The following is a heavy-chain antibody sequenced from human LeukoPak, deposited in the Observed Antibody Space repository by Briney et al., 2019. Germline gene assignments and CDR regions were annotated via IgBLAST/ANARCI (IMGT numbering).Heavy chain of an antibody. V-gene: IGHV5-51*01. CDR2: IYPGDSDT. CDR1: GYSFTSYW. J-gene: IGHJ4*02. D-gene: IGHD6-19*01. Sequence: GESLKISCNCSGYSFTSYWIGRVRPMPGKGLEWMGIIYPGDSDTRYSPSFQGQVTISADKSISTAYLQWTSLKASDTAMYYCARSVAGLDYWGQGTLVTVSS. CDR3: ARSVAGLDY.